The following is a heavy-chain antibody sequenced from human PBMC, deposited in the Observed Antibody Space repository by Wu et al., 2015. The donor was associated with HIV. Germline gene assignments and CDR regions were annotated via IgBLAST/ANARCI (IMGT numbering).Heavy chain of an antibody. CDR3: ARALRPVADALELDY. D-gene: IGHD6-19*01. CDR2: INPKSGHT. CDR1: QYTFINYD. Sequence: QVQLVQSGAQVREPGASVMVSCKASQYTFINYDVHWVRQAAGQGLEWMGWINPKSGHTGYSQKFQGRVAMTRDTSISTAFLQLSGLKFDDTAIYYCARALRPVADALELDYWGQGTLVTVSS. V-gene: IGHV1-8*01. J-gene: IGHJ4*02.